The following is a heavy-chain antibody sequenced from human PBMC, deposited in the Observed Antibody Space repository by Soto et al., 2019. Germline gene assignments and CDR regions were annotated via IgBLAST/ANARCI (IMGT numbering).Heavy chain of an antibody. Sequence: PSETLSLTCTVSDGSIRSSSYYWGWIRQPPGKGLEWIGSIYYSGSTYYNPSLKSRVTISVDTSKNEFSLKLSSVTAAGTAVYYCASLYASGWYGFDYWGQGTLVTVSS. CDR3: ASLYASGWYGFDY. J-gene: IGHJ4*02. CDR1: DGSIRSSSYY. V-gene: IGHV4-39*01. CDR2: IYYSGST. D-gene: IGHD6-19*01.